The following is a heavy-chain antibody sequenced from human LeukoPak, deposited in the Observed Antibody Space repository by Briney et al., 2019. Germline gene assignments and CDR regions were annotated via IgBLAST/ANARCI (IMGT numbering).Heavy chain of an antibody. CDR3: TRHESRSSEVSWFDP. CDR1: GYSLTTYW. V-gene: IGHV5-51*01. CDR2: IYPGDSDT. J-gene: IGHJ5*02. D-gene: IGHD3-22*01. Sequence: GESLKISCKGSGYSLTTYWIGWVRQMPRKGLEWMGIIYPGDSDTRYSPSFQGQVTISADKSISTAYLQWGSLRASDTAMYYCTRHESRSSEVSWFDPWGQGTLVTVSS.